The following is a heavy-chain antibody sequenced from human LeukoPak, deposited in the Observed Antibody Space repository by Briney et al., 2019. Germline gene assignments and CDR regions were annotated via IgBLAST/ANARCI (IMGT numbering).Heavy chain of an antibody. CDR3: AKGVSSPLYYFDY. V-gene: IGHV3-23*01. D-gene: IGHD6-13*01. CDR1: GFTFSSYA. J-gene: IGHJ4*02. Sequence: PGGSLRLSCAASGFTFSSYAMRWVRQPPGKGLEWLSSISGNGYTTYYADSVKGRFTVSRDSSKNTLFLQMNSLRAEDTAVYFCAKGVSSPLYYFDYWGQGALVTVSS. CDR2: ISGNGYTT.